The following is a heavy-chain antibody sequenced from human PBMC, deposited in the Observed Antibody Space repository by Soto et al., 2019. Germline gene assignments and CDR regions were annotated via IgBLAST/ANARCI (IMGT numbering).Heavy chain of an antibody. CDR3: ARGYSRAYYMDV. Sequence: SETLSLTCAVYGGSFSGYYWSWIRQPPGKGLEWIGEINHSGSTNYNPSLKSRVTISVDTSKNQFSLKLSSVTAADTAVYYCARGYSRAYYMDVWGKGTTVTVSS. CDR2: INHSGST. CDR1: GGSFSGYY. D-gene: IGHD6-13*01. V-gene: IGHV4-34*01. J-gene: IGHJ6*03.